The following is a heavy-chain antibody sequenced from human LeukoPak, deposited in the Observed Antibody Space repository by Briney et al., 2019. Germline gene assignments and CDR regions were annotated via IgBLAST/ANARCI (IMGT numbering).Heavy chain of an antibody. CDR3: ARARAARPGWFDP. CDR1: GYTFTGYY. J-gene: IGHJ5*02. V-gene: IGHV1-2*02. Sequence: ASVKVSCKASGYTFTGYYMHWVRQAPGQGLEWMGWINPNSGGTNYAQKLQGRVTMTTDTSTSTAYMELRSLRSDDTAVYYCARARAARPGWFDPWGQGTLVTVSS. CDR2: INPNSGGT. D-gene: IGHD6-6*01.